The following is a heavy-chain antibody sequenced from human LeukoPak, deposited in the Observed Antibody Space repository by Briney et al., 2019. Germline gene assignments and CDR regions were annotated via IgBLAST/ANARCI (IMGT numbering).Heavy chain of an antibody. CDR2: INHSGST. Sequence: SETLSLTCAVYGGSFSGYYWSWIRQPPGKGLEWIGEINHSGSTNYNPSLKSRVTISVDTSKNQFSLKLSSVTAADTAVYYCARIKKRYSYGYGRDIWGQGTMVTVSS. V-gene: IGHV4-34*01. CDR3: ARIKKRYSYGYGRDI. J-gene: IGHJ3*02. CDR1: GGSFSGYY. D-gene: IGHD5-18*01.